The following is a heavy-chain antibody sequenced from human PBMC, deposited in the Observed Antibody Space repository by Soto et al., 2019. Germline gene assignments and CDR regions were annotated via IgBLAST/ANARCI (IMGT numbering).Heavy chain of an antibody. V-gene: IGHV3-11*05. J-gene: IGHJ6*02. CDR2: IDSSTKYT. CDR1: GFTFRDYY. CDR3: AREYYYTMDV. Sequence: QVQLVESGGGLVRPGGSLRLSCEASGFTFRDYYMTWCRQAPGKGLEWLSYIDSSTKYTNYADSVKGRFTISRDNAKNSLYLQMNSLRADDTAVYYCAREYYYTMDVWGQGTMVTVSS.